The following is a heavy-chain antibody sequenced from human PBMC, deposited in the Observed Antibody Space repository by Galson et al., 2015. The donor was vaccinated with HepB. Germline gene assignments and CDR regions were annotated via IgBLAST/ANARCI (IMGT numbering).Heavy chain of an antibody. J-gene: IGHJ4*02. Sequence: SLRLSCAASGFTFRRSAMSWVRQAPGKGLEWVSGISVTGSSTYYGDSVKGRFTISRDNIENTLYLQMNSLRAEDTAVYYCAKDHDSDNYSEVIDWGQGTLVTVSS. V-gene: IGHV3-23*01. CDR2: ISVTGSST. CDR1: GFTFRRSA. D-gene: IGHD3-22*01. CDR3: AKDHDSDNYSEVID.